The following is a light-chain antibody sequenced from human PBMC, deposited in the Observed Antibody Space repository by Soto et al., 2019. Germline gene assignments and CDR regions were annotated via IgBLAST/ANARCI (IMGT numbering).Light chain of an antibody. V-gene: IGKV1D-16*01. J-gene: IGKJ5*01. CDR1: QDIGSH. CDR2: FAS. CDR3: QQFRSFPIT. Sequence: DIQMTQSPSSLSASVGDRVTITGRASQDIGSHLAWYQQKPEKAPKSLIYFASTLQSGVPSRFSASGSGTDFTLTISSLQPEDFATYYCQQFRSFPITFGQGTRLEIK.